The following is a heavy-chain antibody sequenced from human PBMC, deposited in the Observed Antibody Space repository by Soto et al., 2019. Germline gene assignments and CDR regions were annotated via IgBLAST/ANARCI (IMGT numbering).Heavy chain of an antibody. D-gene: IGHD6-13*01. J-gene: IGHJ4*02. V-gene: IGHV3-23*01. CDR1: EFTFSTYA. CDR2: ISGSGGST. CDR3: AKSYSSNWYDYFDY. Sequence: GGPLRLSCAASEFTFSTYAMSWVRQAPGKGLEWVSAISGSGGSTYYADSVKGRFTISRDTSKNTLYLQMNSLRAEDTALYYCAKSYSSNWYDYFDYWGQGTLVTVSS.